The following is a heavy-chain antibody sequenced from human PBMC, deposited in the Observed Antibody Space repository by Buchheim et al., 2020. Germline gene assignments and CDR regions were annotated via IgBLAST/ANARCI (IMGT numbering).Heavy chain of an antibody. D-gene: IGHD3-3*01. J-gene: IGHJ5*02. CDR3: ARESGTDFWSGYFGSAPWFDP. Sequence: QVQLQESGPGLVKPSQTLSLTCTVSGGSISSGSYYWSWIRQPAGKGLEWIGRIYTSGSTNYNPSLKSRVTISVDTSKNQFSLKLSSVTAADTAVYYCARESGTDFWSGYFGSAPWFDPWGQGTL. CDR1: GGSISSGSYY. CDR2: IYTSGST. V-gene: IGHV4-61*02.